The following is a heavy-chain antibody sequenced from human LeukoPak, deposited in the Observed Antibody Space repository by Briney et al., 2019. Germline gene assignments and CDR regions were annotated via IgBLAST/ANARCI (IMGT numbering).Heavy chain of an antibody. Sequence: SETLSLTCTVSGGSISSYYWTWIRQPPGKGLEWIGYIYHSGSTNYSPSLKSRVTISVDTSKNQFSLKLSSVTAADTAVYYCAAQYYYGSGSYYDAEYFQHWGQGTLVTVSS. CDR2: IYHSGST. CDR3: AAQYYYGSGSYYDAEYFQH. J-gene: IGHJ1*01. V-gene: IGHV4-59*01. D-gene: IGHD3-10*01. CDR1: GGSISSYY.